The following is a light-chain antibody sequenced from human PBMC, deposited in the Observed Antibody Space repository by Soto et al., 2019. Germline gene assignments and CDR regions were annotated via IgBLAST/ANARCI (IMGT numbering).Light chain of an antibody. V-gene: IGKV3-20*01. Sequence: EIVLTQSPGTLSLSPGERATLSFRASQSVSSSYLAWYQQKPGQAPRLLIYGASSRATGIPDRFSGSGSGTDFTLTISRLEPEDFAVYYCQQYDSSPRTCGQGTKVDIK. CDR2: GAS. CDR1: QSVSSSY. CDR3: QQYDSSPRT. J-gene: IGKJ1*01.